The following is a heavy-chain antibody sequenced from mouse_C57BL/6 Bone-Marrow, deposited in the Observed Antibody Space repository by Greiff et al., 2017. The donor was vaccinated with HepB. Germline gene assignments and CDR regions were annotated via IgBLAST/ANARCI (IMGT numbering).Heavy chain of an antibody. V-gene: IGHV1-50*01. J-gene: IGHJ2*01. CDR2: IDPSDSYT. Sequence: QVQLQQPGAELVKPGASVKLSCKASGYTFTSYWMQWVKQRPGQGLEWIGEIDPSDSYTNYNQKFKGKATLTVDTSSSTAYMQLSSLTSEDSAVYYCARRRAQATCGYWGQGTTRTVSS. D-gene: IGHD3-2*02. CDR1: GYTFTSYW. CDR3: ARRRAQATCGY.